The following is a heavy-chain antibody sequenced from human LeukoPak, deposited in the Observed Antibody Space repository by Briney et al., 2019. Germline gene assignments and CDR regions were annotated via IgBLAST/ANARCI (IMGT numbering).Heavy chain of an antibody. Sequence: PSETLSLTCTVSGGSFSSYYWSWIRQPPGKGLEWIGYISYSGGTNYNPSLKSRVTISVDTSKNQFSLKLRSVTAADTAVYYCARDRGNSGAAYFDYWGQGTLVTVSS. CDR2: ISYSGGT. D-gene: IGHD4-23*01. CDR1: GGSFSSYY. CDR3: ARDRGNSGAAYFDY. V-gene: IGHV4-59*01. J-gene: IGHJ4*02.